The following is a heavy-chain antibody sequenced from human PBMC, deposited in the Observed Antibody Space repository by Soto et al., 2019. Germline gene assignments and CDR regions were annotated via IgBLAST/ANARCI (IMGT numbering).Heavy chain of an antibody. Sequence: QVQLVESGGGVVRPGTSLRLSCAATGFSFSAHGMHWVRQAPGKGLEWLAVINDGSEEGYADSVRGRFTISRDNARNILYLQLDNLRAEDSALYYCARDDLFVDNGLGHWGQGTLVTVSS. D-gene: IGHD1-1*01. CDR2: INDGSEE. V-gene: IGHV3-33*01. CDR3: ARDDLFVDNGLGH. CDR1: GFSFSAHG. J-gene: IGHJ4*02.